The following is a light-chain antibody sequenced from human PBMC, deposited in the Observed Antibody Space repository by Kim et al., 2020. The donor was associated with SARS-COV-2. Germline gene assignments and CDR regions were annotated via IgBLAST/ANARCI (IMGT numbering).Light chain of an antibody. J-gene: IGKJ4*01. CDR3: QQYNSYSLT. CDR1: QSISSW. Sequence: ASVADRVTITCRASQSISSWLAWYQQKPGKAPKVLIYKASTLESGVPSRFSGSGSGTEFTLTISSLQPDDFAIYYCQQYNSYSLTFGGGTKVDI. V-gene: IGKV1-5*03. CDR2: KAS.